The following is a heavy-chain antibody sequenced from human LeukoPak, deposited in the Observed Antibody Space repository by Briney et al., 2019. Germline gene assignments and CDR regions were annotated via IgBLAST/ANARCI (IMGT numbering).Heavy chain of an antibody. V-gene: IGHV1-2*02. J-gene: IGHJ5*02. Sequence: ASVKVSCKASGYTFTGYFVHWVRQAPGQGLQWMGWINPNTGGTNYAQKFQGRVTMTRDTSISTAYMELSRLRSDDTAVYYCARDFRAAMVSDWFDPWGQGTLVTVSS. D-gene: IGHD5-18*01. CDR1: GYTFTGYF. CDR3: ARDFRAAMVSDWFDP. CDR2: INPNTGGT.